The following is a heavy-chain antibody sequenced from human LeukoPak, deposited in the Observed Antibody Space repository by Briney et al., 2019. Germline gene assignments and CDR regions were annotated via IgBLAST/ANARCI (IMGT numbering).Heavy chain of an antibody. CDR1: GGSINSYF. J-gene: IGHJ4*02. D-gene: IGHD6-19*01. CDR2: IYYSGIT. CDR3: ARDSSDSEAVAPTGDY. Sequence: SETLSLTCTVSGGSINSYFWNWIRQPPGKGLEWIGSIYYSGITYYNPSLKSRVTISIDTSKNQFSLKLSSVTAADTAVYYCARDSSDSEAVAPTGDYWGQGTQVTVSS. V-gene: IGHV4-59*12.